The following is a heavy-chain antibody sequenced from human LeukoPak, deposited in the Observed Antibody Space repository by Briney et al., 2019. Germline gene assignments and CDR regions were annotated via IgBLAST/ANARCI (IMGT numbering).Heavy chain of an antibody. J-gene: IGHJ4*02. CDR1: GYTFTGYY. CDR3: ARGQDLLYYFDY. Sequence: APVKVSCKASGYTFTGYYMHWVRQAPGQGLEWMGWINPNSGGTNYAQKFQGRVTMTRDTSISTAYMELSRLRSDDTAVYYCARGQDLLYYFDYWGQGTLVTVSS. CDR2: INPNSGGT. V-gene: IGHV1-2*02.